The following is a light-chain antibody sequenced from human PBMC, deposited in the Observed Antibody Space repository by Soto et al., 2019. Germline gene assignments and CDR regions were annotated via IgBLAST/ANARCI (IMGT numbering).Light chain of an antibody. J-gene: IGKJ1*01. CDR3: QHHNSYSQT. V-gene: IGKV1-5*01. CDR2: GAS. CDR1: QSIRHY. Sequence: DIQMTQSPPTLSASVGDRVTITCRASQSIRHYLAWYQQMPGKAPKLLIYGASTLQSGVPSRFSGSGSGTEFPLTTSSLQPNDFGIYFCQHHNSYSQTFAKGTKV.